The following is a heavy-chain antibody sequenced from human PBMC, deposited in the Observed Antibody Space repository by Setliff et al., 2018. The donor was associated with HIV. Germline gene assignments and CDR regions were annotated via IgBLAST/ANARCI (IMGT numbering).Heavy chain of an antibody. D-gene: IGHD2-15*01. CDR2: IGYSGTPI. J-gene: IGHJ6*03. V-gene: IGHV3-11*04. CDR1: GFTLGGHF. Sequence: GGSLRLSCADSGFTLGGHFMSWIRQAPGKGLEWVSYIGYSGTPIYYADSVKGRFTISRDNAENSLYLQMNSLRAEDSAVYYCASTSLPCSGGSCSLFYYYYYMDVWGKGTTVTVSS. CDR3: ASTSLPCSGGSCSLFYYYYYMDV.